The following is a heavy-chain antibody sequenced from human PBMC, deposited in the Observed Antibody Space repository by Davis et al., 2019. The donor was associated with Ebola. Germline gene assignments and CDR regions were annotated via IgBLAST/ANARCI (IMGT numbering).Heavy chain of an antibody. CDR1: GFAFSSYG. CDR3: ASGGHYDSSGYPPNYFDA. Sequence: GESLKISCAASGFAFSSYGMHWVRQAPGKGLEWVAVISYDGINKFYADFVKGRFTISRDNSKNKLNLQLNSLRPEDTTVYFCASGGHYDSSGYPPNYFDAWGQGTQVTVPS. D-gene: IGHD3-22*01. J-gene: IGHJ4*02. V-gene: IGHV3-30*03. CDR2: ISYDGINK.